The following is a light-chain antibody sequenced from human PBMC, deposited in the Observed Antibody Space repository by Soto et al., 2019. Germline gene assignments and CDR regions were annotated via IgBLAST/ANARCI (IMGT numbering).Light chain of an antibody. Sequence: EIVMTQSPATPSVSPGERATFSCRASQSVSSNLAWYQQKPGQAPRLLIYGASIRATGIPARFSGSGSGTEFTLTISSLQPDDFATYYCQQYNSYSAWVFGQGTKVDIK. J-gene: IGKJ1*01. CDR1: QSVSSN. CDR2: GAS. CDR3: QQYNSYSAWV. V-gene: IGKV3-15*01.